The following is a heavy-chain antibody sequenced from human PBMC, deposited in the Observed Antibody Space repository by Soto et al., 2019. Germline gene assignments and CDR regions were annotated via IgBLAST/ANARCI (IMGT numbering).Heavy chain of an antibody. J-gene: IGHJ6*02. D-gene: IGHD1-7*01. CDR1: GFTFSSYA. CDR2: ISGSGGST. CDR3: AKDANKLIITGTTVLPMDV. V-gene: IGHV3-23*01. Sequence: GGSLRLSCAASGFTFSSYAMSWVRQAPGKGLEWVSAISGSGGSTYYADSVEGRFTISRDNSKNTLYLQMNSLRAEDTAVYYCAKDANKLIITGTTVLPMDVWGQGTTVTVSS.